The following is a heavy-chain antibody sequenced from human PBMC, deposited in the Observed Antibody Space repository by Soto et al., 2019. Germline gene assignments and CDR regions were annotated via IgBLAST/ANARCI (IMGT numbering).Heavy chain of an antibody. J-gene: IGHJ3*02. CDR3: ARETSAPGTFREDASDI. D-gene: IGHD6-13*01. CDR2: IVPIFRTA. Sequence: QVQLVQSGAEVKKPGSSVKVACKVSGDTFSNYVINWVRQAPGQGLEWMGAIVPIFRTANYAQKFQGRVKXTPXEFTITAYMELSGLRSDDTATYYCARETSAPGTFREDASDIWGQGTLVTVSS. CDR1: GDTFSNYV. V-gene: IGHV1-69*05.